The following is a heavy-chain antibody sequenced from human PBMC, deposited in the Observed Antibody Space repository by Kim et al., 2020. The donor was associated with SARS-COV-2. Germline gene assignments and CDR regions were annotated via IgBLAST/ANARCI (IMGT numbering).Heavy chain of an antibody. Sequence: GESLKISCKRSGYPFITYWISWVRQMPGKGLEWMGRIDPSDSYTNYSPSFQGHVTISADKSISTAYLQWSSLKASDTAMYYCARLSMSGYTTNAFDIWGQGTMVTVSS. CDR3: ARLSMSGYTTNAFDI. V-gene: IGHV5-10-1*01. J-gene: IGHJ3*02. CDR1: GYPFITYW. CDR2: IDPSDSYT. D-gene: IGHD3-10*02.